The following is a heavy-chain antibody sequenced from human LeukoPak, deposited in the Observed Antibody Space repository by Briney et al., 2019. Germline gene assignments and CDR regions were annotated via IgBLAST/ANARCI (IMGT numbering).Heavy chain of an antibody. V-gene: IGHV4-61*01. J-gene: IGHJ6*02. Sequence: SETLSLTCTVSGGSVSSGSYYWSWIRQPPGKGLEWIGYTYYSGSTNYSPSLKSRVTISVDTSKNQFSLKLSSVTAADTAVYYCARDRTNDFWSDNGMDVWGQGTTVTVSS. CDR2: TYYSGST. CDR1: GGSVSSGSYY. CDR3: ARDRTNDFWSDNGMDV. D-gene: IGHD3-3*01.